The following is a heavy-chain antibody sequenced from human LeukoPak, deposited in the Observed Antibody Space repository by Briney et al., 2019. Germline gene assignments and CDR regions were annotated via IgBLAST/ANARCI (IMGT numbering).Heavy chain of an antibody. CDR2: IRYDGSNK. CDR1: GFTFSSYG. V-gene: IGHV3-30*02. CDR3: AKGFGDPRGNDASDI. Sequence: GGSLRLSCAASGFTFSSYGMHWVRQAPGKGLEWVAFIRYDGSNKYYADSVKGRFTISRDNSKNTLYLQMNSLRAEDTAVYYCAKGFGDPRGNDASDIWGQGTMVTVSS. D-gene: IGHD4-17*01. J-gene: IGHJ3*02.